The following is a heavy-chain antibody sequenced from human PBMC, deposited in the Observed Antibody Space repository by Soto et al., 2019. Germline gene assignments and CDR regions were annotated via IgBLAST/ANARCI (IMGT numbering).Heavy chain of an antibody. V-gene: IGHV1-69*13. Sequence: ASVKVYCKASGATFSSYAISWVRQAPGQGLEWMGGIIPIFGTANYAQKFQGRVTITADESTSTAYMELSSLRSEDTAVYYCAREVDCISSSCLNWFDPWGQGTLVTVSS. D-gene: IGHD2-2*01. CDR3: AREVDCISSSCLNWFDP. J-gene: IGHJ5*02. CDR2: IIPIFGTA. CDR1: GATFSSYA.